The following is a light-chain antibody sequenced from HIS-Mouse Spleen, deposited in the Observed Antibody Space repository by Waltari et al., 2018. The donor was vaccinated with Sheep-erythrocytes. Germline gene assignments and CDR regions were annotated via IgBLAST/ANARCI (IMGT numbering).Light chain of an antibody. Sequence: DIVMTQSPDSLAVSLGERATINCKSSQSVLYSSNNNNYLAWYQQKPGQPPKLLIYWASTRESGVPARFSGSGSGTDFTLTISSLQAEDVAVYYCQQRSNWYTFGQGTKLEIK. CDR1: QSVLYSSNNNNY. V-gene: IGKV4-1*01. J-gene: IGKJ2*01. CDR2: WAS. CDR3: QQRSNWYT.